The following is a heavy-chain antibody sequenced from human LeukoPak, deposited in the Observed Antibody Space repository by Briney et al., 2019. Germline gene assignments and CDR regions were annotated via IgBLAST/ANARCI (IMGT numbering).Heavy chain of an antibody. CDR2: INPNTGGT. D-gene: IGHD3-3*01. J-gene: IGHJ5*02. CDR3: AREDFPHNWFDP. V-gene: IGHV1-2*02. CDR1: GYVFNHYF. Sequence: ASVKVSCKASGYVFNHYFVHWLRQAPRQGPEWLGWINPNTGGTNYAEKFKGRVTMTTDTSITTAYMELTRLTSDDTAIYYCAREDFPHNWFDPWGQGSLVTVSS.